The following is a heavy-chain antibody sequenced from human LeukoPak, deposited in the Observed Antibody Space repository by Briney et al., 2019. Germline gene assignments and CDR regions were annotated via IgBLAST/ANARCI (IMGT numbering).Heavy chain of an antibody. CDR2: IKQDGSEK. D-gene: IGHD1-26*01. CDR1: GFTFSSYW. Sequence: PGGSLRLSCAASGFTFSSYWMSWVRQAPGKGLEWVANIKQDGSEKYYVDSVKGRFTISRDNTKNSLFLQMNSLRAEDTAVYYCARGGRWELLDHRNWFDPWGQGTLVTVSS. J-gene: IGHJ5*02. CDR3: ARGGRWELLDHRNWFDP. V-gene: IGHV3-7*01.